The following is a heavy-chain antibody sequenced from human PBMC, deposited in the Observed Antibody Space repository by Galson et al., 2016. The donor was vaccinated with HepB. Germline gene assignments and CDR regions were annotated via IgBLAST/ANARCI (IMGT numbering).Heavy chain of an antibody. CDR3: ARAGNGGVTSLMDV. D-gene: IGHD2-8*02. CDR2: ISTYSGNT. J-gene: IGHJ6*02. V-gene: IGHV1-18*01. Sequence: SVKVSCKASGYTFTTHGFSWVRQAPGQGLEWMGWISTYSGNTDYAEKFQGRVTMTTDTSTSTAYMELRSLRSDDTAVYYFARAGNGGVTSLMDVWGQGTTVTVSS. CDR1: GYTFTTHG.